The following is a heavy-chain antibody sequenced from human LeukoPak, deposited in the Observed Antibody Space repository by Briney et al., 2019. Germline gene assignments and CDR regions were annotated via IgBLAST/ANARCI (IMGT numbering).Heavy chain of an antibody. D-gene: IGHD1-1*01. Sequence: SVKVSCKASGGTFSSYAISWVRQAPGQGLEWMGGIIPIFGTANYAQKFQGRVTITADESTSTAYMELSSLRSEDTAVYYCARKTGTTSGAFDIWGQGTMVTVSS. J-gene: IGHJ3*02. CDR1: GGTFSSYA. CDR3: ARKTGTTSGAFDI. CDR2: IIPIFGTA. V-gene: IGHV1-69*13.